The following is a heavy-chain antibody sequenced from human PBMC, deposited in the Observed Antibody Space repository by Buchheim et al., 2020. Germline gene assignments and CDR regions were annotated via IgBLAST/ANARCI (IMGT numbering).Heavy chain of an antibody. J-gene: IGHJ6*02. D-gene: IGHD1/OR15-1a*01. CDR1: GFTFSSYG. CDR2: IWYDGSNK. V-gene: IGHV3-33*01. CDR3: AGGPAAGTDYYGMDV. Sequence: QVQLVESGGGVVQPGRSLRLSCAASGFTFSSYGMHWVRQAPGKGLEWVAVIWYDGSNKYYADSVKGRFTISRDNSKNTLYLQMNSLRAEDTAVYYCAGGPAAGTDYYGMDVWGQGTT.